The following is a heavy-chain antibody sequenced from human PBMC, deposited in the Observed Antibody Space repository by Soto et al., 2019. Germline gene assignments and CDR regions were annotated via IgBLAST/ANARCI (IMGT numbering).Heavy chain of an antibody. CDR1: GYTLTELS. CDR3: ASITMIRLTFDY. J-gene: IGHJ4*02. Sequence: ASVKVSWKVSGYTLTELSMHWVRPAPGKGLEWMGGFDPEDGETIYAQKFQGRVTMTEDTSTDTAYMELSSLRSEDTAVYYCASITMIRLTFDYWGQGTLVTVSS. D-gene: IGHD3-22*01. CDR2: FDPEDGET. V-gene: IGHV1-24*01.